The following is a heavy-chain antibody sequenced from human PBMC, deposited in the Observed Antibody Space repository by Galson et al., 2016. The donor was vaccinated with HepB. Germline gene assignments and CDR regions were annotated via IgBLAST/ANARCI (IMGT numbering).Heavy chain of an antibody. CDR2: IHYTGGT. D-gene: IGHD3-3*01. J-gene: IGHJ4*02. Sequence: TLSLTCTVSGGSISSGVYYWSWVRQHPGKGLEWIGYIHYTGGTYYNPSPKSRVTISVDTSKNQFSLELSSVTAADTAVYYCARNYDFWSGYYVFDYWGQGTLVTVSS. CDR3: ARNYDFWSGYYVFDY. CDR1: GGSISSGVYY. V-gene: IGHV4-31*03.